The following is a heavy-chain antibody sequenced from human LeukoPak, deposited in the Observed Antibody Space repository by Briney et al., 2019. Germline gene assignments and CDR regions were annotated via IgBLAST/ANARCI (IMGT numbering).Heavy chain of an antibody. CDR2: IYHSGST. J-gene: IGHJ4*02. D-gene: IGHD1-1*01. CDR3: AREAGNTQYFDY. CDR1: GGSISSGGYS. V-gene: IGHV4-30-2*01. Sequence: SETLSLTCAVSGGSISSGGYSWTWIRQPPGKTLEWIGYIYHSGSTYYNPSLKSRVTMSVDTSKNQFSLKLSSVTAADTAMYYCAREAGNTQYFDYWGQGTLVTVSS.